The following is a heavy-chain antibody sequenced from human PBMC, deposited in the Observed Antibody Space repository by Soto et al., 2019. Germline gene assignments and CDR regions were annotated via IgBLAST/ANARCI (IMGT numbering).Heavy chain of an antibody. J-gene: IGHJ5*01. CDR3: AKGLLVSGWEYCDS. CDR2: ISYDGRKQ. V-gene: IGHV3-30*18. Sequence: PGESPRRSCPPYCLTSSNHGMHCFLQLAGRGLERVRAISYDGRKQFYADSVTGQFTIFRDTSRNTMSLQMNSLRDEDTAVYYCAKGLLVSGWEYCDSWGEATLVT. CDR1: CLTSSNHG. D-gene: IGHD6-19*01.